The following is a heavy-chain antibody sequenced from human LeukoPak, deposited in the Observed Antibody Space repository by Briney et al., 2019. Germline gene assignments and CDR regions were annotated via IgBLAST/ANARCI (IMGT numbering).Heavy chain of an antibody. J-gene: IGHJ4*02. D-gene: IGHD3-10*01. Sequence: GGSLRLSCAASGFTFSNYDMYWVRQAPGKGLEWVAFIEYGGSKQNYADSVKGRLTISRDNSKNTLYLQMNSLRTEDTAVYYCAKVKGWYGEGYFDYWGQGTLVTVSS. CDR1: GFTFSNYD. CDR3: AKVKGWYGEGYFDY. CDR2: IEYGGSKQ. V-gene: IGHV3-30*02.